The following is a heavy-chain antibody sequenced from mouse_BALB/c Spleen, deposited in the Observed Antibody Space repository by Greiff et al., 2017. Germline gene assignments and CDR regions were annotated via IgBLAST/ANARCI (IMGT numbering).Heavy chain of an antibody. Sequence: EVKLVESGGGLVQPGGSRKLSCAASGFTFSSFGMHWVRQAPEKGLEWVAYISSGSSTIYYADTVKGRFTISRDNPKNTLFLQMTSLRSEDTAMYYCARSGDYDEGYYAMDYWGQGTSVTVSS. CDR3: ARSGDYDEGYYAMDY. D-gene: IGHD2-4*01. J-gene: IGHJ4*01. CDR2: ISSGSSTI. V-gene: IGHV5-17*02. CDR1: GFTFSSFG.